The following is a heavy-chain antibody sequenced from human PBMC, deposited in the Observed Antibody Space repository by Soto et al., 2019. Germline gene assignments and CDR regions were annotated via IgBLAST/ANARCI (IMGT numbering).Heavy chain of an antibody. CDR1: GFTFSSYA. D-gene: IGHD2-2*02. CDR3: AKDGVVVPAAIGRVGYFDY. CDR2: ISGSGGST. Sequence: GGSLRLSCAASGFTFSSYAMSWVRQAPGKGLEWVSAISGSGGSTYYADSVKGRFTISRDNSKNTLYLQMNSLRAEDTAVYYCAKDGVVVPAAIGRVGYFDYWGQGTLVTVSS. J-gene: IGHJ4*02. V-gene: IGHV3-23*01.